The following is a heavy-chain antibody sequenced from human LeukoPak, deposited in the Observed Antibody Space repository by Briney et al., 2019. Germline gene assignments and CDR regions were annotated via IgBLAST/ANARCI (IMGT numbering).Heavy chain of an antibody. Sequence: GGSLRLSCAASGFTVSSNYMTWVRQAPGKGLEWVSVTYSGGRTYYADSVKGRFTISRDNSKNTLYLQMNSLRAEDTAVYYCARVYYGSGGLHYYCYYMDVWGKGTTVTISS. V-gene: IGHV3-53*01. D-gene: IGHD3-10*01. CDR3: ARVYYGSGGLHYYCYYMDV. CDR1: GFTVSSNY. J-gene: IGHJ6*03. CDR2: TYSGGRT.